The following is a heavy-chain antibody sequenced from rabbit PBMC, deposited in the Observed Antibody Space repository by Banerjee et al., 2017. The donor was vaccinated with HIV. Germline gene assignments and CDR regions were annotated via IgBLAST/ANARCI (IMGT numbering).Heavy chain of an antibody. CDR1: GFSFSSSYY. CDR2: INTGSGSV. V-gene: IGHV1S40*01. D-gene: IGHD6-1*01. CDR3: ARDSVGSSGSRSNL. J-gene: IGHJ4*01. Sequence: QSLEESGGDLVKPGASLTLTCTASGFSFSSSYYMCWVRQAPGKGLEWIGCINTGSGSVYYASWVISRFTISKTSSTTVTLQMTSLTGADTATYFCARDSVGSSGSRSNLWGPGTLVPVS.